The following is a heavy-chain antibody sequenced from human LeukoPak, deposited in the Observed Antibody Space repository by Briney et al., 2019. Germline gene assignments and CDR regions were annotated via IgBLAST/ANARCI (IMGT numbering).Heavy chain of an antibody. D-gene: IGHD5/OR15-5a*01. CDR1: GLTVSSNY. J-gene: IGHJ1*01. Sequence: GSLRLSCAASGLTVSSNYMSWVRQAPGKGLEWVSVIYSDGSTYYADSVKGRFTISRDNSKNTLYLQVNSLRAEDTAVYYCARFTSSRAWAQYFQHWGRGTLVTVSS. CDR3: ARFTSSRAWAQYFQH. CDR2: IYSDGST. V-gene: IGHV3-66*01.